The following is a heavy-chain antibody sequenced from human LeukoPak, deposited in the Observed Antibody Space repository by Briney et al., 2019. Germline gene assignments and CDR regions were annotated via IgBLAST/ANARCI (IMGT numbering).Heavy chain of an antibody. Sequence: SETLSLTCTVSGGSISSYYWSWTRQPPGKGLEWIGYIYYSGSTNYNPSLKSRVTISVDTSKNQFSLKLSSVTAADTAVYYCARRAWYYDSSGALDYWGQGTLVTVSS. CDR3: ARRAWYYDSSGALDY. CDR1: GGSISSYY. J-gene: IGHJ4*02. V-gene: IGHV4-59*01. D-gene: IGHD3-22*01. CDR2: IYYSGST.